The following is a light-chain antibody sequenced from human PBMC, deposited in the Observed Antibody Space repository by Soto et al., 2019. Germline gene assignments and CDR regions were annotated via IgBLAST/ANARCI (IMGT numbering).Light chain of an antibody. CDR3: AAWDDSLSGYV. Sequence: QLVLTQPPSASETPGQRVSISCSGSGSNIGSNTVHWYQQLPGPAPKPLMYNNNQRPSGVPDRCSGSKSGTSASLAISGLQSEDEADYYCAAWDDSLSGYVFGTGTKLTVL. V-gene: IGLV1-44*01. CDR1: GSNIGSNT. CDR2: NNN. J-gene: IGLJ1*01.